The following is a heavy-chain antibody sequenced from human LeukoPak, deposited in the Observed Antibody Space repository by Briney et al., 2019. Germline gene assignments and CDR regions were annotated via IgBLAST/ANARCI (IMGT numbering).Heavy chain of an antibody. J-gene: IGHJ4*02. CDR3: AKETVAVGGFVTIDY. Sequence: PGGSLRLSCAASGFTFSTYAMTWVRQAPGKGLEWVSAISGSGTSTYYADSVKGRFTISRDNSKNTLYLQMNSLRAEDTAVYYCAKETVAVGGFVTIDYWGQGTLVTVSS. CDR2: ISGSGTST. D-gene: IGHD2-21*01. V-gene: IGHV3-23*01. CDR1: GFTFSTYA.